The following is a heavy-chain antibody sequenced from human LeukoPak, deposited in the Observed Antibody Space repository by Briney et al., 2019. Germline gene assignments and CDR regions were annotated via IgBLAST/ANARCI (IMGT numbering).Heavy chain of an antibody. Sequence: ASVKVSCKASGGTFSSYAISWVRQAPGQGLEWMGGIIPIFGTANYAQKFQGRVTITADESTSTAYMELSSLRSEDTAVYYCARDKDIVVVPAADYWGQGTLVTVSS. CDR2: IIPIFGTA. CDR1: GGTFSSYA. V-gene: IGHV1-69*13. CDR3: ARDKDIVVVPAADY. D-gene: IGHD2-2*01. J-gene: IGHJ4*02.